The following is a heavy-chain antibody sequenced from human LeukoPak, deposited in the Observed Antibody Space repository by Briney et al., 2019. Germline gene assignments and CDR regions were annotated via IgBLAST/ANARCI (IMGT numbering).Heavy chain of an antibody. CDR3: AREGPTYYYDSSGYYWGY. D-gene: IGHD3-22*01. V-gene: IGHV4-38-2*02. Sequence: SETLSLTCTVSGYSISSGYYWGWIRQPPGKGLEWIGSIYYSGSTYYNPSLKSRVTISVDTSKNQFSLKLSSVTAADTAVYYCAREGPTYYYDSSGYYWGYWGQGTLVTVSS. CDR1: GYSISSGYY. J-gene: IGHJ4*02. CDR2: IYYSGST.